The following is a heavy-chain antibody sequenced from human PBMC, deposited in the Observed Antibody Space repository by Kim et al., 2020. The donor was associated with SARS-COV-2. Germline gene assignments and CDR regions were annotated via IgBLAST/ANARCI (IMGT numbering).Heavy chain of an antibody. CDR3: TRVVGSGSRLYYYYGMDV. D-gene: IGHD3-10*01. CDR1: GFTFGDYA. J-gene: IGHJ6*02. Sequence: GGSLRLSCTASGFTFGDYAMSWVRQAPGKGLEWVGFIRSKAYGGTTEYAASVKGRFTISRDDSKSIAYLQMNSLKTEDTAVYYCTRVVGSGSRLYYYYGMDVWGQGTTVTVSS. V-gene: IGHV3-49*04. CDR2: IRSKAYGGTT.